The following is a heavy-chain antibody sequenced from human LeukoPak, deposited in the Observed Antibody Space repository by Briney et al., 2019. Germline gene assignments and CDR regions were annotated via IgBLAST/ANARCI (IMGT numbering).Heavy chain of an antibody. CDR1: GGSISSYY. V-gene: IGHV4-59*08. Sequence: PSETLSLTCSVSGGSISSYYWSWIRQPPGKGLEWMRYIYYSGSTNYSPSLKSRVTISVDTSKNQFSLKLSSVTAADTAGYYCARHRNCGYNTYGMDVWGQGTTVTVSS. CDR3: ARHRNCGYNTYGMDV. J-gene: IGHJ6*02. CDR2: IYYSGST. D-gene: IGHD5-24*01.